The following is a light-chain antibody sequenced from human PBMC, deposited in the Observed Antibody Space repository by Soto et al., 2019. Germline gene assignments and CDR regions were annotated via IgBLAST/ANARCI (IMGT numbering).Light chain of an antibody. CDR3: QQYNNWPYT. Sequence: EIVMTQSPVTLSVSPGERATLSCRASQSVSSNLAWYQQKPGQAPRLLIYDASTRATGIPARFSGSGSGTEFTLTISSLQSEDFAVYYCQQYNNWPYTFGQGTNLEIK. CDR1: QSVSSN. CDR2: DAS. J-gene: IGKJ2*01. V-gene: IGKV3-15*01.